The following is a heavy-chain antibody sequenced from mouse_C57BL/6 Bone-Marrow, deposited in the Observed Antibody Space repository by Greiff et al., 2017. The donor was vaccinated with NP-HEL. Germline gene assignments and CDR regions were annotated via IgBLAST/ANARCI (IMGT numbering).Heavy chain of an antibody. CDR1: GFTFSDYG. J-gene: IGHJ2*01. D-gene: IGHD3-2*02. CDR2: ISSGSSTI. Sequence: EVQLVESGGGLVKPGGSLKLSCAASGFTFSDYGMHWVRQAPEKGLEWVAYISSGSSTIYYADSVKGRFTISRDNAKNTLFLQMTSLRSEDTAMYYCARAAQATLYIDYGVQGTTLTVSS. CDR3: ARAAQATLYIDY. V-gene: IGHV5-17*01.